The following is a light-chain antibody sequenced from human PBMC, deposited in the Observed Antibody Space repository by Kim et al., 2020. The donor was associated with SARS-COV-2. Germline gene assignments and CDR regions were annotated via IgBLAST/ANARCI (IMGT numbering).Light chain of an antibody. CDR3: QQYCSSWT. Sequence: LSPGERATLSCRASQSVSSSYLAWYQQKPGQAPRLLIYGASSRATGIPDRFSGSGSGTDFTLTISRLEPEDFAVYYCQQYCSSWTFGQGTKVDIK. V-gene: IGKV3-20*01. CDR1: QSVSSSY. J-gene: IGKJ1*01. CDR2: GAS.